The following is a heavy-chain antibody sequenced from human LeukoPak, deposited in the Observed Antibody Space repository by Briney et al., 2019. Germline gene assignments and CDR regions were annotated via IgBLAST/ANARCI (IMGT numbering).Heavy chain of an antibody. CDR3: ARDGGGGGSSSWYWWPRSPEQYYYYGMDV. CDR2: ITNSGNSK. J-gene: IGHJ6*02. V-gene: IGHV3-48*01. D-gene: IGHD6-13*01. CDR1: EFTFSSYS. Sequence: AGGSLRLSCAASEFTFSSYSMNWVRQAPGKGLEWVSYITNSGNSKSYADSVKGRFTISRDNTKNSLYLQMNGLRAEDTGVYYCARDGGGGGSSSWYWWPRSPEQYYYYGMDVWGQGTTVTVSS.